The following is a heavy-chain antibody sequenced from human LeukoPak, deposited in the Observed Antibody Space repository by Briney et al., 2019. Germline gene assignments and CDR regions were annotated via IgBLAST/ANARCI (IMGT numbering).Heavy chain of an antibody. D-gene: IGHD5-24*01. CDR1: GGTFSSYA. V-gene: IGHV1-69*13. CDR2: IIPIFGTA. CDR3: ARARKSHVEMATIVDYYYGTDV. Sequence: SVKVSCKASGGTFSSYAISWVRQAPGQGLEWMGGIIPIFGTANYAQKFQGRVTITADESTSTAYMELSSLRSEDTAVYYCARARKSHVEMATIVDYYYGTDVWGQGTTVTVSS. J-gene: IGHJ6*02.